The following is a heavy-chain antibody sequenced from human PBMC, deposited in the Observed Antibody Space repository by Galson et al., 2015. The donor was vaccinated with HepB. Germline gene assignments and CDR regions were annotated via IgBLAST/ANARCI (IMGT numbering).Heavy chain of an antibody. Sequence: QSGAEVKKPGESLKISCKTSGYSFSKYWIVWVRQMAGKGLESMGIIYPGDLNIKYSPTFEGRIIISADKSTDTAYVEWTSLKTSDSAMYYCARQGGSSGKLDLWGQGTLVTVSS. CDR2: IYPGDLNI. CDR1: GYSFSKYW. V-gene: IGHV5-51*01. D-gene: IGHD6-19*01. J-gene: IGHJ4*02. CDR3: ARQGGSSGKLDL.